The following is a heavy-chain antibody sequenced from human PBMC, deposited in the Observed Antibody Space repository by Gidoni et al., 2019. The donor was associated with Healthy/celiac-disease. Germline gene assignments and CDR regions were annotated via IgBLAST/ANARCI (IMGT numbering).Heavy chain of an antibody. CDR2: MSRSGGST. D-gene: IGHD1-26*01. CDR1: GFTLSSYA. CDR3: AKALIWSDSGYFDY. V-gene: IGHV3-23*01. J-gene: IGHJ4*02. Sequence: EVQLLESGGGLVQPGGPLRLSCAASGFTLSSYAMGWVRQAPGKGLEWVSAMSRSGGSTYYAYSVKGRFTISRDNSKNTLYLQMDSLRAEDTAVYYCAKALIWSDSGYFDYWGQGTLVTVSS.